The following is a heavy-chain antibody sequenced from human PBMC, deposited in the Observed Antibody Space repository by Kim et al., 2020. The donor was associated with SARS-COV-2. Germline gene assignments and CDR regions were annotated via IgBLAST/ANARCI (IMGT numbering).Heavy chain of an antibody. V-gene: IGHV4-34*01. J-gene: IGHJ4*02. CDR3: ARGFFGSSYYGSGSYPLGY. D-gene: IGHD3-10*01. Sequence: SRVTISVDTSKNQFSLKLSSVTAADTAVYYCARGFFGSSYYGSGSYPLGYWGQGTLVTVSS.